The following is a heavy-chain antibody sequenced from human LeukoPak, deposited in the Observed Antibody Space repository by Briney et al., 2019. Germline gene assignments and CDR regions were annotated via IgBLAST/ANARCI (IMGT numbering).Heavy chain of an antibody. D-gene: IGHD3-10*01. CDR2: ISGSGGGT. Sequence: GGSLRLSCAASGFTFSGYAMSWVRQAPGKGLEWVSTISGSGGGTYYADSVKGRFTISRDNAKNSLYLQMNSLRAEDTAVYYCASTMVRGVRVGAQNWFDPWGQGTLVTVSS. J-gene: IGHJ5*02. CDR1: GFTFSGYA. CDR3: ASTMVRGVRVGAQNWFDP. V-gene: IGHV3-23*01.